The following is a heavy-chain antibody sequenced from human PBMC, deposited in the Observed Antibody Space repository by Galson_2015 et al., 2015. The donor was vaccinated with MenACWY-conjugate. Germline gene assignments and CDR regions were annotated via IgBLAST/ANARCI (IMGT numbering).Heavy chain of an antibody. CDR1: GFSLSTYEMC. CDR2: IDWRDNK. CDR3: AQKNIVLDATDAFEN. J-gene: IGHJ3*02. V-gene: IGHV2-70*11. D-gene: IGHD3-22*01. Sequence: PALVKPTQTLTLTCTFSGFSLSTYEMCIYWVRQPPGKALEWLARIDWRDNKYYTTSLKTRLTISKDTSTNQVVLTMTNVDPVDTATYYCAQKNIVLDATDAFENWGQGTMVTVSS.